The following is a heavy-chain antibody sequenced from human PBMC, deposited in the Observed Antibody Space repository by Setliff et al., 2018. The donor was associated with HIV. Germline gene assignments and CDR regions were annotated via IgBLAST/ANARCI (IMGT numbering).Heavy chain of an antibody. D-gene: IGHD2-15*01. Sequence: GGSLRLSCAASGFTFSDYTMNWVRQAPGKGLEWVSSISTGGHFIYYADSVKGRFTISRDNAKKSVYLQMNSLRAEDTAVYYCARAGVVEGYYYYYYMDVWGKGTTVTVSS. CDR3: ARAGVVEGYYYYYYMDV. CDR1: GFTFSDYT. V-gene: IGHV3-21*01. CDR2: ISTGGHFI. J-gene: IGHJ6*03.